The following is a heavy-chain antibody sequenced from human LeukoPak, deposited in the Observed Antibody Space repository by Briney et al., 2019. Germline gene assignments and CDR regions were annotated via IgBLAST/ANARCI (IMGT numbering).Heavy chain of an antibody. CDR2: ISYDGSNK. D-gene: IGHD3-22*01. Sequence: GGSPRLSCAASGFTFSSYGMHWVRQAPGKGLEWVAVISYDGSNKYYADSVKGRFTISRDNSKNTLYLQMNSLRAEDTAVYYCAKDFWKDDSSGYPDYWGQGTLVTVSS. CDR1: GFTFSSYG. CDR3: AKDFWKDDSSGYPDY. J-gene: IGHJ4*02. V-gene: IGHV3-30*18.